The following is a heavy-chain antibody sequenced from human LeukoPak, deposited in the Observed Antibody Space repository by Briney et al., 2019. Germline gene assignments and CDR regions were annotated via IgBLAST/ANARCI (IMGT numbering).Heavy chain of an antibody. V-gene: IGHV4-30-2*01. CDR2: IYDNGTT. D-gene: IGHD3-10*01. Sequence: SETLSLTCAVSGGSISSGDYCWSWVRQPQGRGLEWIGYIYDNGTTYDNPSLRSRLTISVDRSKNQFSLKLNSVTTADTAVYYCARTTVLLWFGKLFPNWFDPWGQGTLVTVSS. CDR1: GGSISSGDYC. J-gene: IGHJ5*02. CDR3: ARTTVLLWFGKLFPNWFDP.